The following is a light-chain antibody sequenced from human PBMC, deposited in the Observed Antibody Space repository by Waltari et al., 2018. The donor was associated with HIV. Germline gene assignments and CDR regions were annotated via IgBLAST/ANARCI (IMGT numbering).Light chain of an antibody. CDR2: VGS. Sequence: DIQMSQSPSSLSPSVADRVPITCRARQGTTTYVNWYQQKPGKAPKLLRYVGSRLRSGVPLRISGSGSGKDFSLTISGLQREDSATYYCQQTNSIPYTFGQGTKLNVK. CDR3: QQTNSIPYT. V-gene: IGKV1-39*01. CDR1: QGTTTY. J-gene: IGKJ2*01.